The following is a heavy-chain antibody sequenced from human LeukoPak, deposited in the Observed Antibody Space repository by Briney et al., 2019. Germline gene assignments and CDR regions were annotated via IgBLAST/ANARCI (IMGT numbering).Heavy chain of an antibody. CDR1: GFTFSSYS. J-gene: IGHJ4*02. CDR2: ISSSSSYI. Sequence: GGSLRLSCAASGFTFSSYSMNWVRQAPGKGLEWVSSISSSSSYIYYADSVKGRFTISRDIAKNSLYLQMNSLRAEDTAVYYCARVGRGGYYFDYWGQGTLVTVSS. D-gene: IGHD3-16*01. CDR3: ARVGRGGYYFDY. V-gene: IGHV3-21*01.